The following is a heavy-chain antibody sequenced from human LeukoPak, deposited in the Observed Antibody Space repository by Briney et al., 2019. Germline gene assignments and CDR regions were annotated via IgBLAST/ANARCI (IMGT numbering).Heavy chain of an antibody. CDR1: GGSFSGYY. V-gene: IGHV4-34*01. CDR3: ARAPSRSCTNGVCYSGDYFDY. CDR2: INHSGST. Sequence: SETLSLTCAVYGGSFSGYYWSWIRQPPGKGLEWIGEINHSGSTNYNPSLKSRVTISVDTSKNQFSLELSSVTAADTAVYYCARAPSRSCTNGVCYSGDYFDYWGQGTLVTVSS. J-gene: IGHJ4*02. D-gene: IGHD2-8*01.